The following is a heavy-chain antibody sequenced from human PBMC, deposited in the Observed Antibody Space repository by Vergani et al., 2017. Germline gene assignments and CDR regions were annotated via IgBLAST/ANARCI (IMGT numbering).Heavy chain of an antibody. CDR1: GGSFSGYY. CDR3: ARFVGYCSSTSCIGFFDY. J-gene: IGHJ4*02. CDR2: IYYSGST. Sequence: QVQLQQWGAGLLKPSETLSLTCAVYGGSFSGYYWSWIRQPPGKGLEWIGSIYYSGSTYYNPSLKSRVTISVDTSKNQFSLRLSSVTAADTAVYYCARFVGYCSSTSCIGFFDYWGQGTLVTVSS. D-gene: IGHD2-2*01. V-gene: IGHV4-34*01.